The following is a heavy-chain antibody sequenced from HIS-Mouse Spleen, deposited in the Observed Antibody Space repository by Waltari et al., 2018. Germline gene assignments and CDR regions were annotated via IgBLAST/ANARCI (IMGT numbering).Heavy chain of an antibody. D-gene: IGHD6-13*01. Sequence: QLQLQESGPGLVKPSETLSRTCTVSGGSISSSSYYWGCIRQPPGKGLEWIGSIYYSGSTYYNPSLKSRVTISVDTSKNQFSLKLSSVTAADTAVYYCAREIPYSSSWYDWYFDLWGRGTLVTVSS. CDR3: AREIPYSSSWYDWYFDL. CDR1: GGSISSSSYY. J-gene: IGHJ2*01. CDR2: IYYSGST. V-gene: IGHV4-39*07.